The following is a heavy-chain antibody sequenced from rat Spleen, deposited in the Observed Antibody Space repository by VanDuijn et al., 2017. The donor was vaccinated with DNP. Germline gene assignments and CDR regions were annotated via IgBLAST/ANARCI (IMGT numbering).Heavy chain of an antibody. CDR3: ARVGRHGSFDY. J-gene: IGHJ2*01. D-gene: IGHD4-2*01. CDR2: ISYDGSST. CDR1: GFTFSDYN. V-gene: IGHV5-7*01. Sequence: EVQLVESGGGLVQPGRSLKLSCAASGFTFSDYNMAWVRQAPKKGLEWVATISYDGSSTYYRDSVKGRFTISRDNAKSTLYLQMDSLRSEDTAAYYCARVGRHGSFDYWGQGVMVTVSS.